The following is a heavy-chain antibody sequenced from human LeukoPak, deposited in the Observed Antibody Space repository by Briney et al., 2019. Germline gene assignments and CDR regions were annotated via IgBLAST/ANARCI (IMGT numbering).Heavy chain of an antibody. V-gene: IGHV3-23*01. D-gene: IGHD3-22*01. Sequence: GGSQRLSCAVSGITLSNYGMSWVRQAPGKGLEWVAGISGSGGSTNFADSVKGRFTISRDNPRNTLYLQMNSLRAEDTAVYFCARRAVVIRVILVGFHKEAYYFDSWGQGALVTVSS. J-gene: IGHJ4*02. CDR1: GITLSNYG. CDR2: ISGSGGST. CDR3: ARRAVVIRVILVGFHKEAYYFDS.